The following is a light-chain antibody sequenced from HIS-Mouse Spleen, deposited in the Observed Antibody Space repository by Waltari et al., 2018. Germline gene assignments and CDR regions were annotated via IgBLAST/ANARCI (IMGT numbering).Light chain of an antibody. V-gene: IGLV1-51*01. Sequence: QSVLTQPPSVSAAPGQKVTISCSGSSSNIGNNYVSWYQQLPGTAPKLLIYDHKKRPSGIPDRFSGSKSGTSATRGITGLQTGDEADYYCGTWDSSLSAGVFGGGTKLTVL. J-gene: IGLJ2*01. CDR1: SSNIGNNY. CDR3: GTWDSSLSAGV. CDR2: DHK.